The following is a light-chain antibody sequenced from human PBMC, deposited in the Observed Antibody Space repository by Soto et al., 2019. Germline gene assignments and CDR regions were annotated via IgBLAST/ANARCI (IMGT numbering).Light chain of an antibody. Sequence: DLQMTQSPSSVSASVGDSVTITCRASESISTWLAWYRQKPGKAPELLIYTASNLQSGVPSRFSGRGSGTDFTLTISSLQPEDFATYYCHQAISFPITFGQGTRLEIK. V-gene: IGKV1-12*01. CDR1: ESISTW. CDR2: TAS. CDR3: HQAISFPIT. J-gene: IGKJ5*01.